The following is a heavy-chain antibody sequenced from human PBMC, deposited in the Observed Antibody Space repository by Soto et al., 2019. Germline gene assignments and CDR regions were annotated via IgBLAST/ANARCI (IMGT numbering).Heavy chain of an antibody. CDR2: ISAGRVSI. CDR1: GFTFSSYA. Sequence: GGSLRLSCAASGFTFSSYAMSWVRQAPGKGLEWVSAISAGRVSIYYADSVKARFTISRDNSKNTLYLQMNSLRAEDTALYYCARGPYGEYDSWGQGTLVTVSS. CDR3: ARGPYGEYDS. V-gene: IGHV3-23*01. J-gene: IGHJ5*01. D-gene: IGHD4-17*01.